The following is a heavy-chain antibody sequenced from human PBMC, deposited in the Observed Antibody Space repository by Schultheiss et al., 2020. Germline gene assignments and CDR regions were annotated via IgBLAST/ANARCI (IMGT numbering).Heavy chain of an antibody. CDR1: GFTFGDYA. CDR2: IRSKAYGGTT. V-gene: IGHV3-49*03. J-gene: IGHJ4*02. Sequence: GGSLRLSCTASGFTFGDYAMSWFRQAPGKGLEWVGFIRSKAYGGTTEYAASVKGRFTISRDDSKSIAYLQMNSLKTEDTAMYYCTRDCSSTSCYSWYSSGWYLPPDYWGQGTLVTVSS. CDR3: TRDCSSTSCYSWYSSGWYLPPDY. D-gene: IGHD2-2*01.